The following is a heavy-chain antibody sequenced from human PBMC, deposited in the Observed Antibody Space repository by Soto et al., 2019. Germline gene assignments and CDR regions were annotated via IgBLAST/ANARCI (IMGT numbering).Heavy chain of an antibody. V-gene: IGHV4-31*03. Sequence: QVQLQESGPGLVKPSQTLSLTCTVSGGSISSCGYYWSWIRQYPGKGLEWIGYISYSGSTYYNPSLQSRLTISVDTSKNQFFLKVRSVNAADTAVDYCARDNYYAGSGYYTPSAEYFQHWGQCTLVIVSS. J-gene: IGHJ1*01. CDR3: ARDNYYAGSGYYTPSAEYFQH. CDR1: GGSISSCGYY. CDR2: ISYSGST. D-gene: IGHD3-3*01.